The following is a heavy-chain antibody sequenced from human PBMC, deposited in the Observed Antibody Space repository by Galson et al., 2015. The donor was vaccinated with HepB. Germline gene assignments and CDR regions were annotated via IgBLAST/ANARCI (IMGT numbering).Heavy chain of an antibody. Sequence: SVKVSCKASGGTFSSYAISWVRQAPGQGLEWMGGIIPIFGTANYAQKFQGRVTITADKSTSTAYMELSSLRSEDTAVYYCARGEAGYCSGGSCYSTTVDYWGQGTLVTVSS. CDR1: GGTFSSYA. V-gene: IGHV1-69*06. CDR3: ARGEAGYCSGGSCYSTTVDY. D-gene: IGHD2-15*01. J-gene: IGHJ4*02. CDR2: IIPIFGTA.